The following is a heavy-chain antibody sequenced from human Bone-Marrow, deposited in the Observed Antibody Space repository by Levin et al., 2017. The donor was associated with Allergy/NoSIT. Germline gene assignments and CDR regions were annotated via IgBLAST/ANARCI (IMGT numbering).Heavy chain of an antibody. V-gene: IGHV3-15*01. CDR3: TIGVVVVPAAIPSAFDI. CDR1: GFTFSNAW. D-gene: IGHD2-2*02. J-gene: IGHJ3*02. Sequence: GESLKISCAASGFTFSNAWMSWVRQAPGKGLEWVGRIKSKTDGGTTDYAAPVKGRFTISRDDSKNTLYLQMNSLKTEDTAVYYCTIGVVVVPAAIPSAFDIWGQGTMVTVSS. CDR2: IKSKTDGGTT.